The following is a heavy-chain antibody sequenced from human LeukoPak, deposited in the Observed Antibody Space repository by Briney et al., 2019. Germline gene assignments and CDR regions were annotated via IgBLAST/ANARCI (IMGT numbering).Heavy chain of an antibody. CDR2: IYYSGST. Sequence: GSLRLSCAASGFTFSSYAMSWVRQAPGKGLEWIGYIYYSGSTYYNPSLKSRVTISVDTSKNQFSLKLSSVTAADTAVYYCARRLWGIAVAGRPYYFDYWGQGTLVTVSS. D-gene: IGHD6-19*01. J-gene: IGHJ4*02. V-gene: IGHV4-59*12. CDR3: ARRLWGIAVAGRPYYFDY. CDR1: GFTFSSYA.